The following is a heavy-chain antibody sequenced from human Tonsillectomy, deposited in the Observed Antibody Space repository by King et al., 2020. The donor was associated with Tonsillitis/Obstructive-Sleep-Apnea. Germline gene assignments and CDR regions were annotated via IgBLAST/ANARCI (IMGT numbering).Heavy chain of an antibody. D-gene: IGHD6-19*01. Sequence: VQLVESGAEVKKPGESLRISCKGSGYSFTNYWINWVRQVPGKGLEWMGRIDPSDSYTNYSPSFQGHVTISADKSISTAYLQWSSLKASDTDMYYCARLQYSSGWYADYWGQGTLVTVSS. CDR2: IDPSDSYT. V-gene: IGHV5-10-1*03. CDR3: ARLQYSSGWYADY. CDR1: GYSFTNYW. J-gene: IGHJ4*02.